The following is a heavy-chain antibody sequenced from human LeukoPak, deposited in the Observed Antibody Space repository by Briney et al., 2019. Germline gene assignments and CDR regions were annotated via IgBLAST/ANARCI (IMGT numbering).Heavy chain of an antibody. J-gene: IGHJ4*02. CDR3: AREYDILTGYYTN. D-gene: IGHD3-9*01. Sequence: SQTLSLTCTVSGGSISSGGYYWSWIRQHPGKGLEWIGYIYYSGSTYYNPSLKSRVTISVDTSKNQFSLKLSSVTAADTAMYYCAREYDILTGYYTNWGQGTLVTVSS. V-gene: IGHV4-31*03. CDR1: GGSISSGGYY. CDR2: IYYSGST.